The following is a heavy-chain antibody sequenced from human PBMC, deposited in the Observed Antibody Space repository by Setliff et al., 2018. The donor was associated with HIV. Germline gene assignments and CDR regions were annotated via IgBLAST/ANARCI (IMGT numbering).Heavy chain of an antibody. Sequence: GSLRLSCAASGFIFSTFPMHWVRQAPGKGLEWVAVMSGDANSQYYADSVRGRFTISSDNSKNTVYLQMNSLTTEDTAVYYCARDRNCGNGCYSSADHWGLGTLVTVSS. CDR3: ARDRNCGNGCYSSADH. CDR2: MSGDANSQ. J-gene: IGHJ4*02. D-gene: IGHD2-21*01. V-gene: IGHV3-30*01. CDR1: GFIFSTFP.